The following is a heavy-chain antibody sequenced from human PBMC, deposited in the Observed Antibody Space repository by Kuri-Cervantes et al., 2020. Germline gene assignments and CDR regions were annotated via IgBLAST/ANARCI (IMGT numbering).Heavy chain of an antibody. D-gene: IGHD3-10*01. CDR2: ISYDGSNK. J-gene: IGHJ4*02. Sequence: GESLKISCAASGFTFSSYAMHWVRQAPGKGLEWVAVISYDGSNKYYADSVKGRFTISRDNSKNTLYLQMNSLRAEDTAVYYCARHRGPLLHEGYSFDYWGQGALVTVSS. CDR1: GFTFSSYA. V-gene: IGHV3-30-3*01. CDR3: ARHRGPLLHEGYSFDY.